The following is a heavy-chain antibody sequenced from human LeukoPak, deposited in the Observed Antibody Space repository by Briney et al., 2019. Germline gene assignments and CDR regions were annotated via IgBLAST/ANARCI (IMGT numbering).Heavy chain of an antibody. CDR2: IYYSGST. D-gene: IGHD3-9*01. CDR1: GGSFSGYY. CDR3: ARHDILTGYYKGDGDY. J-gene: IGHJ4*02. V-gene: IGHV4-34*01. Sequence: SETLSLTCAVYGGSFSGYYWSWIRQPPGKGLEWIGSIYYSGSTYYNPSLKSRVTISVNTSKNHFSLKLSSVTAADTAVYYCARHDILTGYYKGDGDYWGQGTLVTVSS.